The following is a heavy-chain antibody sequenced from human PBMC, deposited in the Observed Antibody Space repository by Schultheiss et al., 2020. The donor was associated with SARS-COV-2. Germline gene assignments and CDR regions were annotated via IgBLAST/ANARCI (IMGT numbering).Heavy chain of an antibody. V-gene: IGHV3-49*03. J-gene: IGHJ6*03. D-gene: IGHD6-13*01. CDR1: GFTFGDYA. Sequence: GGSLRLSCTASGFTFGDYAMSWFRQAPGKGLEWVGFIRSKAYGGTTEYAASVKGRFTISRDDSKNTLYLQMNSLKTEDTAVYYCTTENSRKDLYYYYYMDVWGKGTTVTVSS. CDR2: IRSKAYGGTT. CDR3: TTENSRKDLYYYYYMDV.